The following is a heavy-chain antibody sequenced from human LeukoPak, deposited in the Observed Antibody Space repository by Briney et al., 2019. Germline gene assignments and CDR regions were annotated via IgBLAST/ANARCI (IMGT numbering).Heavy chain of an antibody. Sequence: SETLSLTCTVSGGSISTITYYWSWVRQPPGKGLEWIGEIYHSGSTNYNPSLKSRVTISVDKSKNQFSLKLSSVTAADTAVYYCARVVTMVRGVTLYYFDYWGQGTLVTVSS. CDR3: ARVVTMVRGVTLYYFDY. CDR1: GGSISTITYY. D-gene: IGHD3-10*01. J-gene: IGHJ4*02. V-gene: IGHV4-4*02. CDR2: IYHSGST.